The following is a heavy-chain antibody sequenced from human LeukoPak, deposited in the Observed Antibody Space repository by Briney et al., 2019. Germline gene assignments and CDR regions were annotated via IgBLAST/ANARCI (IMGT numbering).Heavy chain of an antibody. CDR1: GGSISNYY. CDR3: ARLVRMYDTSWYFDY. Sequence: SETLSLTCTVSGGSISNYYWSWIRQPPGKGLELVGYIYYIGSTNYNPSLKSRVTISIDTSKNHFSLKLSSVTAVDTAVYYCARLVRMYDTSWYFDYWGQGTLVTVSS. J-gene: IGHJ4*02. D-gene: IGHD3-22*01. V-gene: IGHV4-59*08. CDR2: IYYIGST.